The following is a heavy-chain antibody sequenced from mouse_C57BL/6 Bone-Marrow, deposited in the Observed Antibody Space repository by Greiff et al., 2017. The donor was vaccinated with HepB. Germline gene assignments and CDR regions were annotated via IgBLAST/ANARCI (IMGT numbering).Heavy chain of an antibody. V-gene: IGHV1-53*01. D-gene: IGHD1-1*01. CDR2: INPSNGGT. CDR1: GYTFTSYW. CDR3: ARSGITTVVEGFDY. Sequence: QVQLQQSGTELVKPGASVKLSCKASGYTFTSYWMHWVKQRPGQGLEWIGNINPSNGGTNYNEKFKSKATLTVDKSSGTAYMQLSSLTSEDSAVYYCARSGITTVVEGFDYWGQGTTLTVSS. J-gene: IGHJ2*01.